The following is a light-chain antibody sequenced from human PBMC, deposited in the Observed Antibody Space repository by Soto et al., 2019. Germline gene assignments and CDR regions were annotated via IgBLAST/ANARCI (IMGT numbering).Light chain of an antibody. CDR1: QDISNY. Sequence: DIQMTQSPSSLSASVGDRFTITCQASQDISNYLNWYQQKLGKAPKLLIYDASNLETVVPSRFSGSGSGTDFTFTISSLQPEDIATYYCQQYSHLITFGQGTRLEIK. V-gene: IGKV1-33*01. CDR3: QQYSHLIT. CDR2: DAS. J-gene: IGKJ5*01.